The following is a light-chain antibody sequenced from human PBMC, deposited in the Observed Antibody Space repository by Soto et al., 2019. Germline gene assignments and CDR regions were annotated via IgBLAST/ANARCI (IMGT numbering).Light chain of an antibody. V-gene: IGKV3D-15*01. Sequence: EIVMTQSPATLSVSPGERATLSCRASQSVSNSLAWYQQKPGQAPRLLIYDASTRATGIPARFSGSGSGTEFTLTITSLQSDDSAIYSCQQYKNWPPLYTFGQGTKLEIK. J-gene: IGKJ2*01. CDR3: QQYKNWPPLYT. CDR2: DAS. CDR1: QSVSNS.